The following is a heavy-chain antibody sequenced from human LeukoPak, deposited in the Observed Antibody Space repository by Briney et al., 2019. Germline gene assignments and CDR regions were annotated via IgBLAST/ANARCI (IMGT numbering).Heavy chain of an antibody. CDR3: VREAVDTASIAAAGTECVY. Sequence: ASVKVSCKASGYTFTGYYMHWVRQAPGQGLEWMGWINPNSGGTNYAQKFQGRVTMTRDTSISTAYMELSRLRSDDTAVYYCVREAVDTASIAAAGTECVYWGQGTLVTVSS. V-gene: IGHV1-2*02. CDR2: INPNSGGT. D-gene: IGHD6-13*01. CDR1: GYTFTGYY. J-gene: IGHJ4*02.